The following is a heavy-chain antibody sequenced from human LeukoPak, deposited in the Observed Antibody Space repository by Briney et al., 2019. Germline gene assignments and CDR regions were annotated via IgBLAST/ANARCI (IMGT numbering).Heavy chain of an antibody. V-gene: IGHV1-24*01. CDR1: GYTLTELS. CDR2: FDPEDGET. D-gene: IGHD3-10*01. J-gene: IGHJ4*02. CDR3: ATDLGITMVRGVESP. Sequence: ASVKVSCKVSGYTLTELSMHWVRQAPGKGLEWMGGFDPEDGETICAQKFQGRVTMTEDTSTDTAYMELSSLRSEDTAVYYCATDLGITMVRGVESPWGQGTLVTVSS.